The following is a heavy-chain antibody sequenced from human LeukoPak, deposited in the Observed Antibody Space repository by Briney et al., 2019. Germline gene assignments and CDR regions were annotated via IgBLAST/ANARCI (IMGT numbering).Heavy chain of an antibody. CDR1: GGSFSGYY. D-gene: IGHD3-22*01. CDR2: INHSGST. V-gene: IGHV4-34*01. Sequence: SETLSLTCAVYGGSFSGYYWSWIRQPPGKGLEWIGEINHSGSTNYNPSLKSRVTISVDTSKNQFSLKLSSVTAADTAVYYCARGLEHYYDSSGYLFDYWGQGTLVTVSS. J-gene: IGHJ4*02. CDR3: ARGLEHYYDSSGYLFDY.